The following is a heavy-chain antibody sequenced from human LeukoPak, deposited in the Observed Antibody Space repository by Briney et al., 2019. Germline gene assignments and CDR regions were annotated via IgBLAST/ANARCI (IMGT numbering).Heavy chain of an antibody. J-gene: IGHJ4*02. Sequence: PGGSLRLSCAASGFTFSRYSVNWVRQAPGKGLEWVSGISPSADIKYYADSVKGRFTTSRDNSKNMLYLEVISLTADDTAVYYCAKDDAWLRFGEWSQGTLVTVSS. CDR2: ISPSADIK. V-gene: IGHV3-23*01. D-gene: IGHD3-10*01. CDR1: GFTFSRYS. CDR3: AKDDAWLRFGE.